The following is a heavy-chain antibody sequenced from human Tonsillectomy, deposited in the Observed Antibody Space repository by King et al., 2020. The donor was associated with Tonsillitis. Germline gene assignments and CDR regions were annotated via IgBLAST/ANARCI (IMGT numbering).Heavy chain of an antibody. CDR3: ARHPFCSSTSCYYSDY. J-gene: IGHJ4*02. Sequence: VQLVESGAEVEKPGESLRISCAGSGYSFTSYWINWVRQMPGKGLEWMGRIDPSDSYTEYSPSFQGHVTISVDRSISTAHLQRSSLKASDTAMFYCARHPFCSSTSCYYSDYWGQGTLVTVSS. V-gene: IGHV5-10-1*03. CDR1: GYSFTSYW. D-gene: IGHD2-2*01. CDR2: IDPSDSYT.